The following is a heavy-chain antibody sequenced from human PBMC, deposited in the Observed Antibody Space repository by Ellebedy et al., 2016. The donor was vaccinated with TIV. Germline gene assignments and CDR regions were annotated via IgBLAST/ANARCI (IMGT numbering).Heavy chain of an antibody. CDR1: GFTFRNYG. CDR2: IWYDGTNK. D-gene: IGHD3-22*01. Sequence: GESLKISCAASGFTFRNYGMHWVRQAPGKGLEWVAVIWYDGTNKYYADSVKGRVTVSRDNPKNTLYLRLDSLRAEDTAVYYCARDIYYKTSGDYWGLDYWGQGTLVTVS. V-gene: IGHV3-33*01. J-gene: IGHJ4*02. CDR3: ARDIYYKTSGDYWGLDY.